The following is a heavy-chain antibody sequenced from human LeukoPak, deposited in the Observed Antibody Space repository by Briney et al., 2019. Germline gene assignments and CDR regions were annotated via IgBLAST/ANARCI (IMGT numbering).Heavy chain of an antibody. CDR2: IYYSGST. D-gene: IGHD5-18*01. CDR3: ASQPVDTAMVRNDAFDI. CDR1: GGSISSGDYY. J-gene: IGHJ3*02. V-gene: IGHV4-30-4*08. Sequence: SQTLSLTXTVSGGSISSGDYYWSWIRQPPGKGLEWIGYIYYSGSTYYNPSLKSRVTISVDTSKNQFSLKLSSVTAADTAVYYCASQPVDTAMVRNDAFDIWGQGTMVTVSS.